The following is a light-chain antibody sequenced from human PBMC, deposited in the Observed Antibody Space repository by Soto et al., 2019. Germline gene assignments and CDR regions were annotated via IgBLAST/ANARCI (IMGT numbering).Light chain of an antibody. Sequence: EIVLTQSPATLSLSPGERATLSCRASQSVSSYLAWYQQKPGQAPRLLIYDASNRATGIPARFSGSGSGTDLTITISGLEPEDFEFDYCQQRSKWPPLTFGGGIKVEIK. CDR3: QQRSKWPPLT. J-gene: IGKJ4*01. V-gene: IGKV3-11*01. CDR1: QSVSSY. CDR2: DAS.